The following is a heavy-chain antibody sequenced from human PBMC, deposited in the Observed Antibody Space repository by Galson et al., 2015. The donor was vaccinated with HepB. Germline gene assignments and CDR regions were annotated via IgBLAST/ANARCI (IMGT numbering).Heavy chain of an antibody. CDR3: ARDRLGYYGMDV. V-gene: IGHV3-48*02. Sequence: SLRLSCAASGFTFNRYAMNWVRQAPGKGLEWVSDISDSGGTTMYYADSVKGRFTISRDSAKNSLYLHMDSLRDEDTAVYYCARDRLGYYGMDVWGQGTTVTVSS. D-gene: IGHD7-27*01. CDR1: GFTFNRYA. CDR2: ISDSGGTTM. J-gene: IGHJ6*02.